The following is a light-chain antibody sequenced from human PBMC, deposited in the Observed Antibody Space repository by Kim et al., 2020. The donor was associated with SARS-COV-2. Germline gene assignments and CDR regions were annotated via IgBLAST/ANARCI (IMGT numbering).Light chain of an antibody. Sequence: DIVMTQSPDSLAVSLGERATINCKSSQSVLYSSDNKNYLAWYQQKPGQPPKLLIYWASTRESGVPDRFSGSGSGTDFTLTISSLQAEDVAVYYCQQYYSAPPRTFGQGTKLDIK. CDR1: QSVLYSSDNKNY. J-gene: IGKJ1*01. V-gene: IGKV4-1*01. CDR2: WAS. CDR3: QQYYSAPPRT.